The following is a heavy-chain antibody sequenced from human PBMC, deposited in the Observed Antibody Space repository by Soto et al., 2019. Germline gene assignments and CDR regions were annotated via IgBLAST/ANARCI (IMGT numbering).Heavy chain of an antibody. V-gene: IGHV3-23*01. CDR2: ISGSGGST. D-gene: IGHD2-2*01. Sequence: GGSLRLSCAASGFTFSSYAMSWVRQAPGKGLEWVSAISGSGGSTYYADSVKGRFTISRDNSKNTLYLQMNSLRAEDTAVYYCAKDNIVVVPGGGWDWYWGQGTLVTVSS. CDR1: GFTFSSYA. J-gene: IGHJ4*02. CDR3: AKDNIVVVPGGGWDWY.